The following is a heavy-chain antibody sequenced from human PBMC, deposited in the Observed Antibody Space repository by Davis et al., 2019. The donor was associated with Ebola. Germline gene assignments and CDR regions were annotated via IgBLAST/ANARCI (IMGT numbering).Heavy chain of an antibody. CDR3: AASVRAVAGDY. CDR1: GGTFSSYA. V-gene: IGHV1-69*13. J-gene: IGHJ4*02. CDR2: IIPIFGTA. Sequence: SVKVSCKASGGTFSSYAISWVRQAPGQGLEWLGGIIPIFGTANYAQKFQGRVTITADESTSTAYMELSSLRSEDTAVYYCAASVRAVAGDYWGQGTLVTVSS. D-gene: IGHD6-19*01.